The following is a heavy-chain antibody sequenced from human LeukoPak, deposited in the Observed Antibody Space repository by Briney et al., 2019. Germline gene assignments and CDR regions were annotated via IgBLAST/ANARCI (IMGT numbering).Heavy chain of an antibody. CDR1: GGSFSGYY. J-gene: IGHJ4*02. D-gene: IGHD5-18*01. Sequence: SETLSLTCAVYGGSFSGYYWSWIRQPPGKGLEWIGEINHSGGTNYNPSLKSRVTISVDTSKNQFSLKLSSATAADTAVYYCANGYAFDYWGQGTLVTVSS. CDR2: INHSGGT. CDR3: ANGYAFDY. V-gene: IGHV4-34*01.